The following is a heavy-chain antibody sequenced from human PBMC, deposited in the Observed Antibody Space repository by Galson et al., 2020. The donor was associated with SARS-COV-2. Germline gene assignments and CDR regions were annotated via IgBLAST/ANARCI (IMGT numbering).Heavy chain of an antibody. V-gene: IGHV3-11*05. J-gene: IGHJ6*03. CDR2: ISSGSRYP. D-gene: IGHD3-22*01. Sequence: GESPKISCAASGFTFSDYYLRWIRQAPGKGLEWVSYISSGSRYPTYADSVKGRFTISRDNAKNSLYLQMNSPRAEDTAVYYCARDYPDYYESSGSRGIYYMDVWGKGTTVTVSS. CDR1: GFTFSDYY. CDR3: ARDYPDYYESSGSRGIYYMDV.